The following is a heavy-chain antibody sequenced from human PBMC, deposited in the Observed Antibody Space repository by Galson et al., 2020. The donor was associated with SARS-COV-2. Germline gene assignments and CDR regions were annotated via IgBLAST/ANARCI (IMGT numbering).Heavy chain of an antibody. D-gene: IGHD3-3*01. CDR1: GFTFTTYG. Sequence: GGSLRLSCAASGFTFTTYGMTWVRQAPGKGPEWVSTISASGGTTKYADSVKGRFTISRDKSKNTLDLQMNSLRAEDTAIYYCAKGYFDFWSGYPFYYDSCGQGILVTVSS. CDR2: ISASGGTT. CDR3: AKGYFDFWSGYPFYYDS. J-gene: IGHJ4*02. V-gene: IGHV3-23*01.